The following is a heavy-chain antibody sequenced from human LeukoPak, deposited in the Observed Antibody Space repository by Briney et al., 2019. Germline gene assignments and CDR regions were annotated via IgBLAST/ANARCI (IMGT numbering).Heavy chain of an antibody. V-gene: IGHV3-23*01. CDR3: AKVGEWLLYNENYFDY. D-gene: IGHD3-3*01. CDR1: GFSFSLYA. J-gene: IGHJ4*02. CDR2: ISDSGDRT. Sequence: GGSLTLSCAASGFSFSLYAMNWVRQAPGKGLERVSGISDSGDRTYYADSVKGRFTISRDNSKNMLYLQMNSLRVEDTALYYCAKVGEWLLYNENYFDYWGQGTLVTVSS.